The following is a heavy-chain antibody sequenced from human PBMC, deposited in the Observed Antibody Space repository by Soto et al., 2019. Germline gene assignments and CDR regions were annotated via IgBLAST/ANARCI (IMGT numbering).Heavy chain of an antibody. D-gene: IGHD5-12*01. J-gene: IGHJ4*02. V-gene: IGHV3-74*01. CDR3: ARGALGTTLDY. CDR1: GFPFSSYW. Sequence: GGSLRLSCAASGFPFSSYWMHWVRQAPGKGLVWVSYINNDGSSTTYVDSVKGRFTISRDNAKNTLYLQMNSLRAEDTAVYYCARGALGTTLDYWGQGTLVTVSS. CDR2: INNDGSST.